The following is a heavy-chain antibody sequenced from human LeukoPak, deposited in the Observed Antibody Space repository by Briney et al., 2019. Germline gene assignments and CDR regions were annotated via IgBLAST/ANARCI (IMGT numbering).Heavy chain of an antibody. CDR2: IYHSGST. J-gene: IGHJ5*02. CDR1: GGSISSGGYS. V-gene: IGHV4-30-2*01. D-gene: IGHD3-3*01. Sequence: SETLSLTCAVSGGSISSGGYSWSWIRQPPGKGLEWIGYIYHSGSTYYNPSLKSRVTISVDRSKNQFSLKLSSVTAADTAVYYCASLRFLERQFDPWGQGTLVTVSS. CDR3: ASLRFLERQFDP.